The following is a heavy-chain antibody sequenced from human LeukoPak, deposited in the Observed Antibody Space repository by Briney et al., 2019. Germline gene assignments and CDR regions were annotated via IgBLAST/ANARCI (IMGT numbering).Heavy chain of an antibody. V-gene: IGHV4-4*07. Sequence: SETLSLTCTVSGGSISHYFWSWVRQPAGKGLEWIGRIYASGSTNYNPSLKSRVTMSVDTSKNQFSLMLSSVTAADTATYFCSRESGPFCPFGYWGQGTLVIVSS. CDR2: IYASGST. J-gene: IGHJ4*02. CDR3: SRESGPFCPFGY. D-gene: IGHD1-26*01. CDR1: GGSISHYF.